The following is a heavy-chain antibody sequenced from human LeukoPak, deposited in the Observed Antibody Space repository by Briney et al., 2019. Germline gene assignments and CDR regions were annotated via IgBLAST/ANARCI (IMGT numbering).Heavy chain of an antibody. CDR1: GGSISSYY. Sequence: KPSETLSLTCTVSGGSISSYYWSWIRQPPGKGLEWIGYIYYSGSTNYNPSLKSRVTISVDTSKNQFSLKLSSVTATDTAVYYCAREGEQLDYWGQGTLVTVSS. V-gene: IGHV4-59*01. J-gene: IGHJ4*02. CDR3: AREGEQLDY. CDR2: IYYSGST. D-gene: IGHD6-6*01.